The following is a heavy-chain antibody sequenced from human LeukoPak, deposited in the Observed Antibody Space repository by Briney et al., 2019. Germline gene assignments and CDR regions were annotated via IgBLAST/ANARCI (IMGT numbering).Heavy chain of an antibody. J-gene: IGHJ4*02. D-gene: IGHD5/OR15-5a*01. Sequence: ASVKVSCKASGGTFSSYAISWVRQAPGQGLEWMGGIIPIFGTANYAQKFQGRVTITADESTSTAYMELSSLRSEDTAVYYCAREVLSRRPAEFDYWGQGTLVTVSS. V-gene: IGHV1-69*13. CDR1: GGTFSSYA. CDR2: IIPIFGTA. CDR3: AREVLSRRPAEFDY.